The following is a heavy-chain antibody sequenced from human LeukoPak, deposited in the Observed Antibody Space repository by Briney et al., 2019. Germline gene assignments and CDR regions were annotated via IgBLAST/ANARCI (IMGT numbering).Heavy chain of an antibody. CDR3: ARDLRSSSWYVDF. CDR1: GGSISSGSYY. CDR2: IYYSGST. V-gene: IGHV4-39*07. J-gene: IGHJ1*01. D-gene: IGHD6-13*01. Sequence: SETLSLTCTVSGGSISSGSYYWGWIRQPPGRGLEWIGTIYYSGSTYYNPSLKSRVTISVDTSKNQFSLKLSSVTAADTAVYFCARDLRSSSWYVDFWGQSTLVTVSS.